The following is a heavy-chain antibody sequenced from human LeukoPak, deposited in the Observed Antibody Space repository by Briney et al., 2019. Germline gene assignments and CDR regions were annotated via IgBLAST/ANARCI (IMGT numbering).Heavy chain of an antibody. CDR2: IYPGDSDT. J-gene: IGHJ5*02. D-gene: IGHD3-10*01. CDR3: AKDGSGDRDSLHWFDP. V-gene: IGHV5-51*01. Sequence: GESLKISCKGSGYSFTSYWIGWVRQMPGKGLEWMGIIYPGDSDTRYSPSFQGQVTISADKSISTAYLQWSSLKASDTAMYYCAKDGSGDRDSLHWFDPWGQGTLVTVSS. CDR1: GYSFTSYW.